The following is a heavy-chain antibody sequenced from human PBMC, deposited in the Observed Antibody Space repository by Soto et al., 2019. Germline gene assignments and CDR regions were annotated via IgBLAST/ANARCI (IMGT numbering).Heavy chain of an antibody. D-gene: IGHD6-6*01. CDR1: GFSLSNARMG. CDR2: IFTNDEK. V-gene: IGHV2-26*01. J-gene: IGHJ6*03. Sequence: QVTLKESGPVLVKPTETLTLTCTVSGFSLSNARMGVSWIRQPPGKALEWLAHIFTNDEKSYSTSLKSRLTISKATSKSQVVLTMTNMDPVDTATYYCARIRIAARPSYYYYMDVWGKGTTVTVSS. CDR3: ARIRIAARPSYYYYMDV.